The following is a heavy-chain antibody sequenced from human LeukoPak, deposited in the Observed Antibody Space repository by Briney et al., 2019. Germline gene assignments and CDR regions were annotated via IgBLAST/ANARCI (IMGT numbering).Heavy chain of an antibody. J-gene: IGHJ3*02. Sequence: SVKVSCKASGGTFSSYAISWVRQAPGQGLEWMGRIIPILGIANYAQKFQGRVTITADKSTSTAYMELSSLRSEDTAVYYCASPNVDSSGWYYAFDIWGQGTMVTISS. V-gene: IGHV1-69*04. CDR2: IIPILGIA. CDR3: ASPNVDSSGWYYAFDI. CDR1: GGTFSSYA. D-gene: IGHD6-19*01.